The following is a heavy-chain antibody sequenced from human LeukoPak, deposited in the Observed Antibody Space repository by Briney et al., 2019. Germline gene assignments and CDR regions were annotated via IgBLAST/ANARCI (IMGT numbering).Heavy chain of an antibody. Sequence: GASVKVSCKASGYTFTSYGISWVRQAPGQGLEWMGWISAYNGNTNYAQKFQGRVTMTRNTSISTAYMELSSLRSEDTAVYCCARGYGDLYYYYYYMDVWGKGTTVTISS. D-gene: IGHD4-17*01. V-gene: IGHV1-18*01. CDR2: ISAYNGNT. CDR3: ARGYGDLYYYYYYMDV. CDR1: GYTFTSYG. J-gene: IGHJ6*03.